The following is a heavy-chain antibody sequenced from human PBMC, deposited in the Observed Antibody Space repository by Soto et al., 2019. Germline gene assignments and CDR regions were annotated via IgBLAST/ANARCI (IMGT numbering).Heavy chain of an antibody. J-gene: IGHJ4*02. Sequence: QVQLQESGPRLLKPSETLSLTCSVSGGPIRSYYLSWVRQAPGKGLEWIAYIAYTGITGYNPSLRGRVTISGDTSQNLFALKMPSVTAADTAVYYCAREGFSGYEALDYWGQGILVTVS. D-gene: IGHD5-12*01. CDR1: GGPIRSYY. CDR2: IAYTGIT. V-gene: IGHV4-59*01. CDR3: AREGFSGYEALDY.